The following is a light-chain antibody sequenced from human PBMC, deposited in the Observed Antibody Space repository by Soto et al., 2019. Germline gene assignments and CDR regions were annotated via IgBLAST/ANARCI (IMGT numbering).Light chain of an antibody. Sequence: QSVLTQPASVSGSPGQSITISCTGTSSDVGGYNYVSWYQQHPGKAPKLMMFEVSDRPSGVSNRCSGSKSGNTASLTISGLQAEDEADYYCSSYTGSSTLVFGGGTKLTVL. CDR3: SSYTGSSTLV. CDR2: EVS. J-gene: IGLJ2*01. V-gene: IGLV2-14*01. CDR1: SSDVGGYNY.